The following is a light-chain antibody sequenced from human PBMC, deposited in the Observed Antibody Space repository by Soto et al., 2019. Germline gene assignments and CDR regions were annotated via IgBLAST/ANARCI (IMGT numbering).Light chain of an antibody. J-gene: IGLJ3*02. CDR1: SSDVGAYNY. CDR3: CSYAGSYAWV. Sequence: QPVLTQPRSVSGSPGQSVTISCTGTSSDVGAYNYVSWCQQRPGKAPRLMIYDVGVRPSGVPDRFSASKSGNTASLTISGLQAEDEADYYCCSYAGSYAWVFGGGTKLTVL. CDR2: DVG. V-gene: IGLV2-11*01.